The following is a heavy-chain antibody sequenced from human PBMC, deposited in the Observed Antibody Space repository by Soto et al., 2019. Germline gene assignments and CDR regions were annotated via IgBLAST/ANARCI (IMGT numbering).Heavy chain of an antibody. V-gene: IGHV3-23*01. CDR1: GFTFSSYA. D-gene: IGHD3-10*01. J-gene: IGHJ6*02. CDR3: AKRDRGYYYYYGMDV. CDR2: ISGSGGST. Sequence: HPGGSLRLSCAASGFTFSSYAMSWVRQAPGKGLEWVSAISGSGGSTYYADSVKGRFTISRDNSKNTLYLQMNSLRAEDTAVYYCAKRDRGYYYYYGMDVWGQGTTVTVSS.